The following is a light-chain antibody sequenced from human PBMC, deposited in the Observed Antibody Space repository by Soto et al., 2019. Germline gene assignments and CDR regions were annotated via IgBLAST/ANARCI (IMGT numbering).Light chain of an antibody. Sequence: IQLTQSPSSLSASVGDRVTITCRASQAIRGALAWYQQTPGKAPKILIYDVSTLQSGVPSRFSGSSSGTDFSLTISSLQPEDFATYFCQQFNSYPITFGQGTRLDIK. CDR1: QAIRGA. CDR2: DVS. J-gene: IGKJ5*01. V-gene: IGKV1-13*02. CDR3: QQFNSYPIT.